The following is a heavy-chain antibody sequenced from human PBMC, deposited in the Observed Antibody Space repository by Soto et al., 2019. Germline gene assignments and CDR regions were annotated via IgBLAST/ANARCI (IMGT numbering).Heavy chain of an antibody. V-gene: IGHV4-30-4*01. CDR2: VYYTGST. J-gene: IGHJ5*02. Sequence: SETLSLTCTVSGASMRSTDYYWSWIRQAPGKGLEWIGYVYYTGSTYYNPSLMSRLTISVDTSKNQFSLKLTSVTAAETAVYYCVRTARQGAVAPHWFDRWGQGTQVTVSS. CDR3: VRTARQGAVAPHWFDR. CDR1: GASMRSTDYY. D-gene: IGHD2-21*02.